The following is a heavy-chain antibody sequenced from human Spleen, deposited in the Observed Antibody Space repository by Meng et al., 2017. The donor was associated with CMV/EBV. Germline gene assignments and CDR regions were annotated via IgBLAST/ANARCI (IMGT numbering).Heavy chain of an antibody. CDR3: ARDYSSTSHYSYYGMDV. CDR1: GFTFSSYA. CDR2: IIYSGGDT. J-gene: IGHJ6*02. V-gene: IGHV3-23*03. Sequence: GESLKISCAASGFTFSSYAMSWVRQGPGKGLEWVSIIYSGGDTYYADSVKGRFTISRDKFKNTLYLQMNSLRPEDTAVYYCARDYSSTSHYSYYGMDVWGQGTTVTVSS. D-gene: IGHD6-13*01.